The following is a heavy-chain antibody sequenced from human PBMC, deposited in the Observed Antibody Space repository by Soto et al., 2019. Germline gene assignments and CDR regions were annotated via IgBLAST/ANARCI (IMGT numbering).Heavy chain of an antibody. J-gene: IGHJ4*02. CDR1: GYNFSNYG. CDR3: AREEMATIDY. Sequence: ASVKVSCKASGYNFSNYGISWVRQAPGHGLEWMGWISPYNGKTNYPQKLQDRLTMTTDTSTSTAYMELGPLTSDDTAVYYCAREEMATIDYWGQGTLVTVSP. D-gene: IGHD5-12*01. CDR2: ISPYNGKT. V-gene: IGHV1-18*01.